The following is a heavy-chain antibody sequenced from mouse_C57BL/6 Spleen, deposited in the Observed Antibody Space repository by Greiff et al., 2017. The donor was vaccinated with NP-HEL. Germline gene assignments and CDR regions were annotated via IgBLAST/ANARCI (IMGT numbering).Heavy chain of an antibody. Sequence: VQLQQSGAELARPGASVKLSCKASGYTFTSYGISWVKQRTGQGLEWIGEIYPRSGNTYYNEKFKGKATLTADKSSSTAYMELRSLTSEDSAVYFCARCLYYYGSKDAMDYWGQGTSVTVSS. D-gene: IGHD1-1*01. J-gene: IGHJ4*01. CDR3: ARCLYYYGSKDAMDY. CDR1: GYTFTSYG. V-gene: IGHV1-81*01. CDR2: IYPRSGNT.